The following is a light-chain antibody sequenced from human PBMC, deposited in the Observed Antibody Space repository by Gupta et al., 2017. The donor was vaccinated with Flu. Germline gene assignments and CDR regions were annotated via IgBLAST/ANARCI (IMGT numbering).Light chain of an antibody. CDR3: QSYDSSLSGVV. CDR1: SSNIGAGYD. CDR2: SNN. Sequence: QSVLTQPPSVSASPGQRVTISCTGSSSNIGAGYDVHWYQQLPGTAPRLLIYSNNNRPSGVPDRFSVSKSGSSASLAITGVQAEDEADYYCQSYDSSLSGVVFGGGTKLTVL. V-gene: IGLV1-40*01. J-gene: IGLJ2*01.